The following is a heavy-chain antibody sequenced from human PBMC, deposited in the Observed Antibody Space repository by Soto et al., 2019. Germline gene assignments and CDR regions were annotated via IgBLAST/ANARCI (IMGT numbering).Heavy chain of an antibody. CDR2: ISSSSNYI. Sequence: GSLRLSCAASKFTFSSYSMNWVRQAPGKGLEWVSSISSSSNYIYYADSVKGRFTISRDNAKNSLYLQMNSLRAEDTAVYYCALGLTTVVTKIDEWGQGTQVTGSS. CDR3: ALGLTTVVTKIDE. CDR1: KFTFSSYS. V-gene: IGHV3-21*01. J-gene: IGHJ4*02. D-gene: IGHD4-17*01.